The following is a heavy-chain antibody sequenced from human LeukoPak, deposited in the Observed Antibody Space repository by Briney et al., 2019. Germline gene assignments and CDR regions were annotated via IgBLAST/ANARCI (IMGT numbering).Heavy chain of an antibody. Sequence: PGGSLRLSCAASGFTFSSSDMHWVRQATGTGLEWVSVIGTAGDPYYSGSVKGRFTISRENGRNSLYLQMSSLRAGDTAVYYCVRGGAAGGNAFDIWGQGTMVTVSS. J-gene: IGHJ3*02. CDR1: GFTFSSSD. CDR2: IGTAGDP. CDR3: VRGGAAGGNAFDI. D-gene: IGHD6-13*01. V-gene: IGHV3-13*05.